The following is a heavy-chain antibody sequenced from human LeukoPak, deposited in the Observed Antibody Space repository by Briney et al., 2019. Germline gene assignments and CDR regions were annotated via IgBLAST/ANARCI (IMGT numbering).Heavy chain of an antibody. CDR2: ISGSGGST. V-gene: IGHV3-23*01. Sequence: GGSLRLSCAASGFTFSSYAMSWVRQAPGKGLEWVSAISGSGGSTYYADSVKGRFTISRDNSKNTLYLQMNSLRAEDTAVYCCAKDSNWGSDYYFDYWGQGTLVTVSS. CDR3: AKDSNWGSDYYFDY. J-gene: IGHJ4*02. CDR1: GFTFSSYA. D-gene: IGHD7-27*01.